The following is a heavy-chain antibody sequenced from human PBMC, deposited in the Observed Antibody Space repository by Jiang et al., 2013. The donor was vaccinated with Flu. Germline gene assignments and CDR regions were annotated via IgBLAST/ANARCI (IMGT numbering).Heavy chain of an antibody. V-gene: IGHV2-5*02. CDR3: AHRSLWELLGAHFDY. J-gene: IGHJ4*02. CDR2: IYWDDDK. CDR1: GFSLSTSGVG. D-gene: IGHD1-26*01. Sequence: PTQTLTLTCTFSGFSLSTSGVGVGWIRQPPGKALEWLALIYWDDDKRYSPSLKSRLTITKDTSKNQVVLTMTNMDPVDTATYYCAHRSLWELLGAHFDYWGQGTLVTVSS.